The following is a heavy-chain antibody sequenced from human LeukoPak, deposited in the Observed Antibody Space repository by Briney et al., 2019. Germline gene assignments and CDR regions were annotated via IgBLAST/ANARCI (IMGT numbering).Heavy chain of an antibody. CDR3: VRDLGGRSGH. CDR2: INEDGRTT. Sequence: GGSLRLSCAASGFTFSSNWMHWVRQAPGKGLVWVSRINEDGRTTNYANSVKGRFTISRDNAKNTLDLQMNSLRAEDTAVYYCVRDLGGRSGHWGQGTLVTVSS. D-gene: IGHD1-26*01. J-gene: IGHJ4*02. V-gene: IGHV3-74*01. CDR1: GFTFSSNW.